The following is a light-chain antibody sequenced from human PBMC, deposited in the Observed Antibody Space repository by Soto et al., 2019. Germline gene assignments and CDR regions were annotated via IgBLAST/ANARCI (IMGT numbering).Light chain of an antibody. CDR3: SSYAGSLYV. CDR1: SSDVGGNNY. CDR2: EVS. J-gene: IGLJ1*01. Sequence: QSALTQPPSASGSPGQSGTISCTGTSSDVGGNNYVSWYQQHPGKPPKLMIYEVSKRPSGVPERFSGSKSGNTASLTVAGLQAQDEADYYCSSYAGSLYVFGTGTKVTVL. V-gene: IGLV2-8*01.